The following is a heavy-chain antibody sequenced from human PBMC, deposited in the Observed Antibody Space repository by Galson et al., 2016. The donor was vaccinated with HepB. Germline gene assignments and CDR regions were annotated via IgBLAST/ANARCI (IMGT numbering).Heavy chain of an antibody. CDR2: INPNSRDT. J-gene: IGHJ4*02. D-gene: IGHD3-16*01. V-gene: IGHV1-2*02. CDR1: GYTFTAYY. Sequence: SVKVSCKASGYTFTAYYIHWVRQAPGQGLEWMGWINPNSRDTNYALKFQGRVTMTRDTSISTAYMELSRLRSDDTAVYFCARDLNVGDRGYWGQGTLVTASS. CDR3: ARDLNVGDRGY.